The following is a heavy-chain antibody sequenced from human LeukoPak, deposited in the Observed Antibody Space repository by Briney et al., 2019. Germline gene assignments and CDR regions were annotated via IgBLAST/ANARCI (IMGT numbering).Heavy chain of an antibody. CDR2: INHSGST. CDR1: GGSFSGNY. J-gene: IGHJ3*02. Sequence: PSETLSLTCAVYGGSFSGNYWSWIRQPPGKGLEWIGEINHSGSTTYNPSLKSRVIILVDTSKNQFSLKLSSVTAADTAVYYCARFYLGDDAFGIWGQGTMVTVSS. D-gene: IGHD7-27*01. V-gene: IGHV4-34*01. CDR3: ARFYLGDDAFGI.